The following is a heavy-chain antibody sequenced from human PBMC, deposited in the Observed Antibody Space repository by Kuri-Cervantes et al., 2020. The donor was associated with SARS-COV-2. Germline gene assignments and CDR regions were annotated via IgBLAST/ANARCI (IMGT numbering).Heavy chain of an antibody. D-gene: IGHD3-22*01. V-gene: IGHV3-33*06. Sequence: GGSLRLSCAASGFTFSSYGMHWVRQAPGKGLEWVAVIWYDGSNKYYADSVKGRFTISRDNSKNTLYLQMNSLRAEDTAVYYCAKLDPYYDSRNDWGQGTLVTVSS. CDR3: AKLDPYYDSRND. CDR1: GFTFSSYG. J-gene: IGHJ4*02. CDR2: IWYDGSNK.